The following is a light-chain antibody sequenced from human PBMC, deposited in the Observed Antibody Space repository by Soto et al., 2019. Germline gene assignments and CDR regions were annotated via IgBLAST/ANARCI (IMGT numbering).Light chain of an antibody. CDR2: GAS. Sequence: EIVLTQSPGTLSLSPGERVNLSCRASQGVSSRYVAWYQHKTGQPPRLLISGASSRATGIPDRFSGSGSGADFTLTISRLEPEDFAVYYCQQYGSSPPTVGGGTKVEIK. J-gene: IGKJ4*01. CDR3: QQYGSSPPT. V-gene: IGKV3-20*01. CDR1: QGVSSRY.